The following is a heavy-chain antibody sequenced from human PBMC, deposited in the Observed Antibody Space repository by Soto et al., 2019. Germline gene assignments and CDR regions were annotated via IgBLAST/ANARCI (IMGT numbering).Heavy chain of an antibody. V-gene: IGHV4-39*01. J-gene: IGHJ6*02. D-gene: IGHD3-3*01. CDR1: GGSISSSSYY. CDR3: ASRRPRREWLDDYYYYYGMDV. CDR2: IYYSGST. Sequence: SETMSLTCTVSGGSISSSSYYWGWLRQPPGKGLERIGSIYYSGSTYYNPSLKSRVTISVDTSKNQFSLKLSSVTAADTAVYYCASRRPRREWLDDYYYYYGMDVWGQGTTVTVSS.